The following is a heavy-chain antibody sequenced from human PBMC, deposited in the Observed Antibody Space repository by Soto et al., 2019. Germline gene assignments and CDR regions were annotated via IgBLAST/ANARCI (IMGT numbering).Heavy chain of an antibody. CDR2: IIPILGIA. CDR1: GGTFSSYT. CDR3: ARFKYYYDSSGYPGGYFDY. Sequence: SVKVSFKASGGTFSSYTISWVRQAPGQGLEWMGRIIPILGIANYAQKFQGRVMITADKSTSTAYMELSSLRSEDTAVYYCARFKYYYDSSGYPGGYFDYWGQGTLVTVSS. D-gene: IGHD3-22*01. V-gene: IGHV1-69*02. J-gene: IGHJ4*02.